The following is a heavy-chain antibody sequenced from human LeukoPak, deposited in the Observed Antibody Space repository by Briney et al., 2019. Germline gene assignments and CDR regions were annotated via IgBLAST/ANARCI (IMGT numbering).Heavy chain of an antibody. CDR2: IEQDGSEK. D-gene: IGHD3-22*01. V-gene: IGHV3-7*01. CDR1: GFTFSSYW. J-gene: IGHJ6*02. Sequence: GGSLRLSCAASGFTFSSYWMSWVRQAPGKGLEWVANIEQDGSEKYYVDSVKGRFTISRDNAKNSLYLQMNSLRAEDTAVYYCARDLTMIVVVSYGMDVWGQGTTVTVSS. CDR3: ARDLTMIVVVSYGMDV.